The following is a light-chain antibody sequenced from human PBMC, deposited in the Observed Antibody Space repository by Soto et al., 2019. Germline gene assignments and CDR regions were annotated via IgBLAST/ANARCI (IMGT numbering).Light chain of an antibody. CDR3: LQDYSDPLT. CDR2: TAS. V-gene: IGKV1-6*01. Sequence: AIQMTQSPSSLSAAVGDRVTITCRASQDIRSELGWYQQKPGKAPKVLIYTASTLQSGVPSRFSGSGSGTDFTLTISSLQPEDFATYYCLQDYSDPLTFGGGTKVEIK. J-gene: IGKJ4*01. CDR1: QDIRSE.